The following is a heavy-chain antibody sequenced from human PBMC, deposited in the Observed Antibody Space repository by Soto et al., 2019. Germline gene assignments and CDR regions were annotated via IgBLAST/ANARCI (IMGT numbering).Heavy chain of an antibody. V-gene: IGHV1-8*01. CDR1: GYSFSFYG. D-gene: IGHD4-17*01. Sequence: ASVKVSCKASGYSFSFYGINWVRQAPGQGLEWMGWINPSDGNRNFAQKFQGRVTMTRNTSISTAYMELSSLRSEDTAVYYCGRGVKYGDYSRWFDPGGQGTLVTV. J-gene: IGHJ5*02. CDR2: INPSDGNR. CDR3: GRGVKYGDYSRWFDP.